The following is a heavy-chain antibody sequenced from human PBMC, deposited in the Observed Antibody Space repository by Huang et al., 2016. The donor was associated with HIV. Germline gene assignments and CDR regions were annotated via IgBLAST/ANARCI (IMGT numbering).Heavy chain of an antibody. CDR3: ATVDYYDTSGPQRGYFDN. D-gene: IGHD3-22*01. Sequence: QVQLVQSGAEVKKPGSSVKVSCKASGGSFRNFAIGWVRQAPGHGLEWMGGIIPNLGTANYAKKFQGRVTIIADESTSTAYMELSSLRSEDTAVYYCATVDYYDTSGPQRGYFDNWGQGTLVTVSS. J-gene: IGHJ4*02. CDR2: IIPNLGTA. CDR1: GGSFRNFA. V-gene: IGHV1-69*01.